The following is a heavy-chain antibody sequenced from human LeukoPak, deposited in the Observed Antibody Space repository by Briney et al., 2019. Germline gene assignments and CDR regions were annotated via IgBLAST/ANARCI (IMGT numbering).Heavy chain of an antibody. V-gene: IGHV3-23*01. CDR1: GFTFSGYW. CDR3: AKDYSSSWYVNWFDP. J-gene: IGHJ5*02. CDR2: ISGSGGST. Sequence: PGGSLRLSCAASGFTFSGYWMHWVRQVPGKGLEWVSAISGSGGSTYYADSVEGRFTISRDNSKNTLYLQMNSLRAEDTAVYYCAKDYSSSWYVNWFDPWGQGTLVTVSS. D-gene: IGHD6-13*01.